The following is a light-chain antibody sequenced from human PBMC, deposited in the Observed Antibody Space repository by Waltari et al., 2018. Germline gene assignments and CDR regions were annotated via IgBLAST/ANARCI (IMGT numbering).Light chain of an antibody. Sequence: EVVMTHSPATLSVFPGESATLSCRASQTVSSNLAWYQQRPGQAPRLLIFEASTRAPSVPARFSGSGSGTEFTLTIRSLQSEDSAVYYCQQYNRWPPITFGQGTRLEIK. CDR3: QQYNRWPPIT. CDR2: EAS. J-gene: IGKJ5*01. CDR1: QTVSSN. V-gene: IGKV3-15*01.